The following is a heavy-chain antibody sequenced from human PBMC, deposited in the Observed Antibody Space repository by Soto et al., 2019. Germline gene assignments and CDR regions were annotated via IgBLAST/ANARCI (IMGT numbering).Heavy chain of an antibody. CDR3: TATPLYYYDSSAFGY. CDR2: IKSKTDGGTT. V-gene: IGHV3-15*07. Sequence: GGSLRLSCAASGFTFRNAWMNWVRQAPGKGLEWVGRIKSKTDGGTTDYAAPVKGRFTISRDDSKNTLYLQMNSLKTEDTAVYYCTATPLYYYDSSAFGYWGQGTLVTVSS. CDR1: GFTFRNAW. J-gene: IGHJ4*02. D-gene: IGHD3-22*01.